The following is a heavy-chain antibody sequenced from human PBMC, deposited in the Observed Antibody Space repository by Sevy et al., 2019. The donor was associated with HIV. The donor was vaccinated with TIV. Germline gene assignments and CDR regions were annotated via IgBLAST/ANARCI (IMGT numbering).Heavy chain of an antibody. CDR1: GCSITSFY. CDR3: AGENAWGRGYS. Sequence: SETLSLTCTVSGCSITSFYWNWIRQPPGKGLEWIANIYYNGHINYNPSLKSRVTSSLDTSKNQFSRRLISVTAADTAMYYCAGENAWGRGYSWGQGTMVTVSS. V-gene: IGHV4-59*08. J-gene: IGHJ4*02. CDR2: IYYNGHI. D-gene: IGHD1-26*01.